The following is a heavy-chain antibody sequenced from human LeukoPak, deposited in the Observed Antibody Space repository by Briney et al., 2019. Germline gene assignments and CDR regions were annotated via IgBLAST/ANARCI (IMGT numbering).Heavy chain of an antibody. CDR2: ISSSGTTK. Sequence: PGGSLRLSCAASGFTFSSYEMNWVRQAPGKGLEWVSYISSSGTTKYYADSVKGRFTVSRDNVKNSLYLQMNSLRAEDTAVYYCARDRGLNSYGLDYWGQGTLVTVSS. CDR1: GFTFSSYE. J-gene: IGHJ4*02. CDR3: ARDRGLNSYGLDY. D-gene: IGHD5-18*01. V-gene: IGHV3-48*03.